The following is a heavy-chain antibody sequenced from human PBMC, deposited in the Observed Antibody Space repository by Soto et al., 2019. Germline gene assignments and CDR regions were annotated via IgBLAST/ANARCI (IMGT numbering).Heavy chain of an antibody. J-gene: IGHJ4*02. D-gene: IGHD3-22*01. CDR3: ARDSTSYYDNSNYPFDY. V-gene: IGHV3-21*06. CDR1: VFSFNIYR. Sequence: VGSLRLSCASSVFSFNIYRMNCVRHSPGKGLEWVSSISGNSNYIYYADSVKGRFTISRDDAESSLYLQMNSLRAEDTAVYYCARDSTSYYDNSNYPFDYWGQGALVTVSS. CDR2: ISGNSNYI.